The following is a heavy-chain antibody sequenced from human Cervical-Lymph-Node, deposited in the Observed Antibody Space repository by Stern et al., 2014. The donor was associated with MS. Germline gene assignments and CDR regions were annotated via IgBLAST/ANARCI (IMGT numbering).Heavy chain of an antibody. CDR2: IYPGDSDV. Sequence: EVQLVQSGAELKKPGESLKISCQTSGYNFISHWLAWVRQAPGQGLEWIGIIYPGDSDVRYSPSFQGHVTISVDKSITTAYLQWNSLKASDTAVYYCARWSVACDYWGQGALITVSS. CDR3: ARWSVACDY. CDR1: GYNFISHW. V-gene: IGHV5-51*03. D-gene: IGHD2-21*01. J-gene: IGHJ4*02.